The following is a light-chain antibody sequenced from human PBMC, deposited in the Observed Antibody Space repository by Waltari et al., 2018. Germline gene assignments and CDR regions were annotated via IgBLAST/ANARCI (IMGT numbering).Light chain of an antibody. V-gene: IGKV2-28*01. J-gene: IGKJ4*01. CDR1: QSLLHSNGYNY. CDR2: LTS. Sequence: DIVMTQSPLSLPVTPGEPASISCRSSQSLLHSNGYNYLDWYLQKPGQSPQLLIYLTSKRAAGVPDRFSGSGSGTDFTLKISRVEAEDVGVYYCMQALQSPLTFGGGTKVEIK. CDR3: MQALQSPLT.